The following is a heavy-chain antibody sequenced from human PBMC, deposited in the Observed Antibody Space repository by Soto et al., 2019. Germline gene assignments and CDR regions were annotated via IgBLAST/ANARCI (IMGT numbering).Heavy chain of an antibody. CDR1: GGSFIGYI. D-gene: IGHD3-3*01. V-gene: IGHV4-34*01. CDR3: ARVGYDYWSGYPAYYIDY. Sequence: PSETLSLTCDVYGGSFIGYIWTWIRQPPGKGLEWIGYIYHSGSTYYNPSLKSRVTISVDKSKNQFSLKLSSVTAADTAVYYCARVGYDYWSGYPAYYIDYWGQGTLVTVSS. CDR2: IYHSGST. J-gene: IGHJ4*02.